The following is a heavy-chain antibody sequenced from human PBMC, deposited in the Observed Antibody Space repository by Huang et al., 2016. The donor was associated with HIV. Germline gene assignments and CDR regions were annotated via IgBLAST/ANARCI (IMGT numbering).Heavy chain of an antibody. D-gene: IGHD3-10*01. J-gene: IGHJ6*02. CDR3: ARLIGSPSFYYGLDV. V-gene: IGHV5-51*01. Sequence: EVQLVQSGAEVKKPGESLKISCKGSGYRFRSNWIGWVRQMPGNGLEWGGIIYPGDSDTRYSPSFQGQVTISADKSINTAYLQWSSLKASDTAMYYCARLIGSPSFYYGLDVWGQGTTVTVSS. CDR2: IYPGDSDT. CDR1: GYRFRSNW.